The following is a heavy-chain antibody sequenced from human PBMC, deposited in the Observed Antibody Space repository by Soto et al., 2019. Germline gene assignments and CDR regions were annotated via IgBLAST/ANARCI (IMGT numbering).Heavy chain of an antibody. CDR3: ARDLRPIDY. V-gene: IGHV3-74*01. Sequence: EVQLVESGGGLVQPGGSLRLSCAASGFTFSNSWMQWVRQAPGKGLVWVSRITSDGSTTTYADSVKGRFTISRDNAKNTLYLQMNSLRAEDTAVYYCARDLRPIDYWGQGTLVTVSS. CDR2: ITSDGSTT. J-gene: IGHJ4*02. CDR1: GFTFSNSW.